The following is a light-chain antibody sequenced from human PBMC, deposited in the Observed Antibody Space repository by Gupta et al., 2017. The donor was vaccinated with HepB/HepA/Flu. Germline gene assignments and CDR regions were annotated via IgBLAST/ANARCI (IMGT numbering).Light chain of an antibody. CDR3: QAWDSSADVV. V-gene: IGLV3-1*01. J-gene: IGLJ2*01. Sequence: SYELPKPPSVSVSPGQTASITCSGDKLGDKYACWYQQKPGQSPVLVIYQDSKRPAGIPERFSGSNSGNTATLTISGTQAMDEADYYCQAWDSSADVVFGGGTKLTVL. CDR1: KLGDKY. CDR2: QDS.